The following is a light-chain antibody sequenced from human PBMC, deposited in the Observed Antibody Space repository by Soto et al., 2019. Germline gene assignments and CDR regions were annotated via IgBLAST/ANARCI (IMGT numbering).Light chain of an antibody. CDR2: EVS. CDR3: SSYSSSSTFYV. J-gene: IGLJ1*01. V-gene: IGLV2-14*01. CDR1: SSDVGGYDY. Sequence: QSVLTQPASVSGSPGQSITISCTGTSSDVGGYDYVSWYQHHPGKAPKLMIYEVSNRPPGVSHRFSGSKSGNTASLTISGLQTEDEADYFCSSYSSSSTFYVFGAGTKVTVL.